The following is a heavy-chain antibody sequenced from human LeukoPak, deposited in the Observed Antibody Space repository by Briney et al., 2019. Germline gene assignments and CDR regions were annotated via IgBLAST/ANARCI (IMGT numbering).Heavy chain of an antibody. Sequence: SETLSLTCTVSGGSISSGDYYWSWIRQPPGKGLEWIGYIYYGGSTYYNPSLKSRVTMSIDRSNNQFSLKLSPVTAADTAVYYCARESNINNWFDPWGQGTLVTVSS. D-gene: IGHD2/OR15-2a*01. CDR1: GGSISSGDYY. CDR3: ARESNINNWFDP. V-gene: IGHV4-30-4*01. J-gene: IGHJ5*02. CDR2: IYYGGST.